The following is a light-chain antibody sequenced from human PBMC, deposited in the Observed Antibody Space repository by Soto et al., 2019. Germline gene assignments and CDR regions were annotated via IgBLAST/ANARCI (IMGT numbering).Light chain of an antibody. J-gene: IGLJ2*01. Sequence: QSALTQPPPASGSPGQSVTISCTGTSSDVGGYNYVSWYQQHPGKAPKLMIYEASKRPSGVPDRFSGSKSGNTASLTVSGLQAEDESDYYCSSYAGSNVVFGGGTKLTVL. CDR3: SSYAGSNVV. V-gene: IGLV2-8*01. CDR1: SSDVGGYNY. CDR2: EAS.